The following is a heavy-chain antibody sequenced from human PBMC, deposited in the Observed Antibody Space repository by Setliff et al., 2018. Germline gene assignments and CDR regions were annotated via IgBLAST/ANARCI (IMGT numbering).Heavy chain of an antibody. CDR2: ISYSGTP. Sequence: SETLSLTCAVFGDFFTGHYWSWIRQSPGKGLEWIGSISYSGTPYYNASVESRVTISIDTSRNQFSLELRSVTVADTATYYCVRPGGTTVVARHFDYWGSGILVTVS. V-gene: IGHV4-39*01. CDR3: VRPGGTTVVARHFDY. CDR1: GDFFTGHY. D-gene: IGHD2-15*01. J-gene: IGHJ4*01.